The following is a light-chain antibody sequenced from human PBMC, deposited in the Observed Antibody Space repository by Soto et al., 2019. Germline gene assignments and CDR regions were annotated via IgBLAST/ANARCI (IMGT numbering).Light chain of an antibody. Sequence: EVVMTQSPATLSVSPGDGSTLSCRARQSVSSNLAWYQQKPGQAPRRLIYGASTRATGIPAKFSGSGSGTEFTLTISSLQSEDFAVYYCQQYNDWPATFGQGTKVDIK. CDR2: GAS. J-gene: IGKJ1*01. CDR1: QSVSSN. V-gene: IGKV3-15*01. CDR3: QQYNDWPAT.